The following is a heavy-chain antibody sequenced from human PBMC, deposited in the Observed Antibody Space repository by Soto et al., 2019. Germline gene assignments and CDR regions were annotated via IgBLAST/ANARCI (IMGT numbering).Heavy chain of an antibody. CDR2: ISTRSDYI. J-gene: IGHJ4*02. V-gene: IGHV3-21*01. CDR1: GSTFSNYY. Sequence: EVQLVESGGGLVKPGGSLRLSCVASGSTFSNYYINWVRQAPGKGLEWVSSISTRSDYIFYADSVKGRFSISRDNAKNSVDLQVHSLRAGDTSLYSCATSIRCFARRADSWGPGALGTVSS. CDR3: ATSIRCFARRADS. D-gene: IGHD3-9*01.